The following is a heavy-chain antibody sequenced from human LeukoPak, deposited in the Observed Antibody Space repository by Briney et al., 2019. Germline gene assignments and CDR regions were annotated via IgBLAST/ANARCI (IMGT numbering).Heavy chain of an antibody. J-gene: IGHJ4*02. D-gene: IGHD2-2*01. CDR2: IYHSGST. CDR3: ARLVGNIVVVPAAPFFDY. CDR1: GYSISSGYY. Sequence: SETLSLTCAVSGYSISSGYYWGWIRQPPGKGLEWIGSIYHSGSTYYNPSLKSRVTISVDTSKNQFSLKLSSVTAADTAVYYSARLVGNIVVVPAAPFFDYWGQGTLVTVSS. V-gene: IGHV4-38-2*01.